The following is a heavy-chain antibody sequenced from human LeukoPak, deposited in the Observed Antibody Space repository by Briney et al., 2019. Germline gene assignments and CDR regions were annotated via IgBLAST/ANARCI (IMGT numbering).Heavy chain of an antibody. CDR1: GYTLTELS. V-gene: IGHV1-24*01. CDR3: ATGSNYDFWSGYYSDY. CDR2: FDPEDGET. D-gene: IGHD3-3*01. Sequence: ASVKVSCKVSGYTLTELSMHWVRQAPGKGLEWMGGFDPEDGETIYAQKFQGRVTMTEDTSTDTAYMELSSLRSGDTAVYYCATGSNYDFWSGYYSDYWGQGTLVTVSS. J-gene: IGHJ4*02.